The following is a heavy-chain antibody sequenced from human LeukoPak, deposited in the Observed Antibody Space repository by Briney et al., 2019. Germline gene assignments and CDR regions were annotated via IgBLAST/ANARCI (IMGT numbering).Heavy chain of an antibody. J-gene: IGHJ4*02. CDR2: IIPIFGTA. CDR3: ARAGRAYYYDSSGYYPEDY. CDR1: GGTFSSCA. V-gene: IGHV1-69*01. D-gene: IGHD3-22*01. Sequence: SVKVSCKASGGTFSSCAISWVRQAPGQGLEWMGGIIPIFGTANYAQKFRGRVTITADESTSTAYMELSSLRSEDTAVYYCARAGRAYYYDSSGYYPEDYWGQGTLVTVSS.